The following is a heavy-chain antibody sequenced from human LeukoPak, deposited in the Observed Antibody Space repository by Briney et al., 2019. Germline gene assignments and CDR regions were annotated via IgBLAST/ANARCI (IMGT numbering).Heavy chain of an antibody. CDR1: GGTFSSYA. J-gene: IGHJ4*02. CDR2: IIPIFGTA. Sequence: SVKVSCKASGGTFSSYAISWVRQAPGQGLEWMGRIIPIFGTANYAQKFQGRVTITTDESTSTAYMELSSLRSEDTAVCYCARAAGVCSGGSCYRALYYFDYWGQGTLVTVSS. D-gene: IGHD2-15*01. CDR3: ARAAGVCSGGSCYRALYYFDY. V-gene: IGHV1-69*05.